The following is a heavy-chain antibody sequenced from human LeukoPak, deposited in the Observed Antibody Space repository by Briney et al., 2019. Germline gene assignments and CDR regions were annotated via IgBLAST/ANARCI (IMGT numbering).Heavy chain of an antibody. CDR2: INHSGST. CDR3: ARGRGDSSSWYSYYSYYMDV. V-gene: IGHV4-34*01. D-gene: IGHD6-13*01. Sequence: SETLSLTCAVYGGSFSGYYWSWIRQPPGKGLEWIGEINHSGSTNYNPSLKSRVTISVDTSKNQFSLKLSSVTAADTAVYYCARGRGDSSSWYSYYSYYMDVWGKGTTVTLSS. J-gene: IGHJ6*03. CDR1: GGSFSGYY.